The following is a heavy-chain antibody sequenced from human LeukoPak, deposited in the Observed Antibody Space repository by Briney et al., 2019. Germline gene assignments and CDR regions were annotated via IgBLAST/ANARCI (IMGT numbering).Heavy chain of an antibody. D-gene: IGHD1-26*01. CDR3: AKDQDSGSYNYYYGTDV. J-gene: IGHJ6*02. V-gene: IGHV3-23*01. Sequence: PGGSLRLSCAASGFTFSSYAMSWVRQAPGKGLEWVSAISGSGGSTYYADSAKGRFTISRDNSKNTLYLQMNSLRAEDTAVYYCAKDQDSGSYNYYYGTDVWGQGTTVTVSS. CDR1: GFTFSSYA. CDR2: ISGSGGST.